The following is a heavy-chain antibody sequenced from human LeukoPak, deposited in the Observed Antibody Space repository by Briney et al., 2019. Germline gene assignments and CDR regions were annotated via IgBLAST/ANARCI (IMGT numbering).Heavy chain of an antibody. CDR2: IFETGGG. V-gene: IGHV4-39*07. J-gene: IGHJ4*02. D-gene: IGHD5-12*01. CDR3: AIPPRPPVATISILED. Sequence: SETLSLTCTVSGGPIITNSHYWAWIRQPPGKGLEWLGSIFETGGGYYNPSLKSRVTISLDTSTNQVSLRLTSVTAADTALYFCAIPPRPPVATISILEDWGQGTLVSVSS. CDR1: GGPIITNSHY.